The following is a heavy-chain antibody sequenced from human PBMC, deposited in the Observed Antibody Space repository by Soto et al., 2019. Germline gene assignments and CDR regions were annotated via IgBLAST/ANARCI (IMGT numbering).Heavy chain of an antibody. J-gene: IGHJ6*03. V-gene: IGHV5-51*01. CDR3: ARQFKDCSSTSCYYYYYYMDV. D-gene: IGHD2-2*01. CDR1: GYSFTSYW. Sequence: PGESLKISCKGSGYSFTSYWIGWVRQMPGKGLEWMGIIYPGDSDTRYSPSFQGQVTISADKSISTAYLQWSSLKASDTAMYYCARQFKDCSSTSCYYYYYYMDVWGKGTTVTVSS. CDR2: IYPGDSDT.